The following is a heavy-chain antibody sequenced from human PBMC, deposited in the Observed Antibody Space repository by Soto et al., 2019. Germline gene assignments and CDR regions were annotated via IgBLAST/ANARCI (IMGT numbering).Heavy chain of an antibody. D-gene: IGHD3-10*02. Sequence: QVQLQESGPGLVKPSETLSLTCTVSGDSISRYYWSWIRQPPGKGLERLGYIYYSGGTIYNPSLNTRVPLPVDTSKNHFSLGLTSVTATDTPVYFCARHVLRGGAYDVWGRGTMFIFSS. J-gene: IGHJ3*01. CDR1: GDSISRYY. V-gene: IGHV4-59*08. CDR3: ARHVLRGGAYDV. CDR2: IYYSGGT.